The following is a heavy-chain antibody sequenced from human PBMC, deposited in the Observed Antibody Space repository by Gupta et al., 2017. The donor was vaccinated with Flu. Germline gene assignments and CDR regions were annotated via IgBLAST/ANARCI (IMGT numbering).Heavy chain of an antibody. V-gene: IGHV4-31*02. D-gene: IGHD3-22*01. J-gene: IGHJ4*02. Sequence: GNTYYNPSLKTRVTILLDTSKNQFSLKLNSVTAADTAVYFCARHSDRSGWGFDYWGQGTLATVSS. CDR2: GNT. CDR3: ARHSDRSGWGFDY.